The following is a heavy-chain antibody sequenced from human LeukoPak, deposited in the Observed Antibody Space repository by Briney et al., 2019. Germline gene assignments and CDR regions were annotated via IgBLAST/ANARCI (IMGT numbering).Heavy chain of an antibody. CDR2: INPNSGGT. J-gene: IGHJ6*03. CDR1: GYSFTDYY. CDR3: ASDRGYSSGWHYFSDYYYYMDV. Sequence: GASVKVSCKASGYSFTDYYMHWVRQAPGQGLEWMGCINPNSGGTNYAQKFQSRVTMPRDTCISTAYLELSRLRSDDKAVYYCASDRGYSSGWHYFSDYYYYMDVWGKGTTVTISS. V-gene: IGHV1-2*02. D-gene: IGHD6-19*01.